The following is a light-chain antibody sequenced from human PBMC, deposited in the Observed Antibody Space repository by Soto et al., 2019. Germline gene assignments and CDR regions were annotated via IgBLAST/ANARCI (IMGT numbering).Light chain of an antibody. CDR2: GAS. J-gene: IGKJ1*01. Sequence: EIVLTQSPATMYMSPGERTALSCKASQSVHNFLAWYQQKPGQAPRLLIYGASTRAAGIPARFSGSGSGTDFSLTISSLEPEDFAVYYCQQRSHWPRTFGQGTKVDIK. CDR1: QSVHNF. CDR3: QQRSHWPRT. V-gene: IGKV3-11*01.